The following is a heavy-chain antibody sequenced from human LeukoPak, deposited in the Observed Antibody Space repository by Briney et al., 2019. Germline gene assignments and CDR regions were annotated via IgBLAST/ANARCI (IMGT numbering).Heavy chain of an antibody. CDR1: GFTFSDYY. CDR3: ARDSYDYGGNFFY. J-gene: IGHJ4*02. D-gene: IGHD4-23*01. V-gene: IGHV3-11*01. Sequence: SGGSLRLSCAASGFTFSDYYMSWIRQAPGKGLEWVSYISSSGSTIHYADSVKGRFTISRDNAKNSLYLQMNSLRAEDTAVYYCARDSYDYGGNFFYWGQGTLVTVSS. CDR2: ISSSGSTI.